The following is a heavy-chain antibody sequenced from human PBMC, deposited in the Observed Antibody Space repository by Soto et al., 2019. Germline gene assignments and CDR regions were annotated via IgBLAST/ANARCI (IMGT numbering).Heavy chain of an antibody. V-gene: IGHV3-30*02. CDR1: GFTFSGYT. D-gene: IGHD1-1*01. CDR2: IWFDGSNK. Sequence: GGSMRLSCEASGFTFSGYTIHWVRQAPGKGLEWLAHIWFDGSNKYYADSVKGRFTISRDNAKNTLYLQMNTLRAEDTAVYYCAKVFSPERWNYFEYWCQVTLVTVSS. J-gene: IGHJ4*02. CDR3: AKVFSPERWNYFEY.